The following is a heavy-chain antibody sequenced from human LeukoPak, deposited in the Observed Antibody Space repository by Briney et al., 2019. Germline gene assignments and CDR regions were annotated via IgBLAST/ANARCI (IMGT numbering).Heavy chain of an antibody. CDR3: ARARPLYYYGSGSSPFDP. CDR1: GYTFTSYD. CDR2: MNPNSGST. Sequence: ASVKVSCKASGYTFTSYDINWVRQATGQGLEWMGWMNPNSGSTGYAQKFQGRVTMTRNTSISTAYMELSSLRSEDTAVYYCARARPLYYYGSGSSPFDPWGQGTLVTVSS. V-gene: IGHV1-8*01. J-gene: IGHJ5*02. D-gene: IGHD3-10*01.